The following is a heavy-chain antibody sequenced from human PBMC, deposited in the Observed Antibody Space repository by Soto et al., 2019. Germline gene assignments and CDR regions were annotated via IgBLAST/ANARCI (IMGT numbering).Heavy chain of an antibody. Sequence: QAQLVQSGADVKKPGASVKVSCKASGYIFTDHYMHWVRQAPGQGLEWLGWINPNTGVTHFAQKFQGWVTMTRDTSTNTAYMEQSRLNSDDTALSYCVKCPDDFRYGWAGWGEGTTVTVSS. D-gene: IGHD4-17*01. CDR3: VKCPDDFRYGWAG. V-gene: IGHV1-2*04. CDR1: GYIFTDHY. J-gene: IGHJ6*04. CDR2: INPNTGVT.